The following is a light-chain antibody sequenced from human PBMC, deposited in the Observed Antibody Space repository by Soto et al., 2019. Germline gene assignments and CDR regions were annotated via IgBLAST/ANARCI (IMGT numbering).Light chain of an antibody. CDR2: AAS. V-gene: IGKV3D-20*02. CDR3: QQLKSYPQT. J-gene: IGKJ1*01. CDR1: QTVSKNY. Sequence: PGEGATLSCRASQTVSKNYLAWYHQKPGQAPRLLIYAASTRATGIPDRFSGSGSGTDFTLTISSLQPEDFATYYCQQLKSYPQTFGQGTKVDIK.